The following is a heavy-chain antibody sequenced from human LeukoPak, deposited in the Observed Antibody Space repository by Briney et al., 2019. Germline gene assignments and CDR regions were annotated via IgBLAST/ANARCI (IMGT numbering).Heavy chain of an antibody. CDR2: ISAYNGNT. Sequence: ASVKVSCKASGYTFTSYGISWVRQAPGQGLEWMGWISAYNGNTNYAQKLQGRVTMTTDTSTSTAYMELRSLRSDDTAVYYCAREHCGDYVSYFDYWGQGTLVTVSS. V-gene: IGHV1-18*01. D-gene: IGHD4-17*01. J-gene: IGHJ4*02. CDR3: AREHCGDYVSYFDY. CDR1: GYTFTSYG.